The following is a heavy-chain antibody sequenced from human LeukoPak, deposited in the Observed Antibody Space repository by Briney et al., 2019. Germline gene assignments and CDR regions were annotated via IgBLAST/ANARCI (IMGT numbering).Heavy chain of an antibody. CDR2: ISSSGSTI. Sequence: GGSLRLSCAASGFTFSDYYMSWIRQAPGKGLEWVSYISSSGSTIYCADSVKGRFAISRDNAKNSLYLQMNSLRAEDTAVYYCARDLGFVTMVRGVIIPEGNWFDPWGQGTLVTVSS. D-gene: IGHD3-10*01. CDR1: GFTFSDYY. V-gene: IGHV3-11*01. J-gene: IGHJ5*02. CDR3: ARDLGFVTMVRGVIIPEGNWFDP.